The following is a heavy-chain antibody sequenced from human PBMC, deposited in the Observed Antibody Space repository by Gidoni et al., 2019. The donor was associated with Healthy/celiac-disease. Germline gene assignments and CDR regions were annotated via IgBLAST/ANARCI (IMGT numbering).Heavy chain of an antibody. CDR2: VIPIFSTA. J-gene: IGHJ3*02. D-gene: IGHD3-22*01. CDR1: GGPFSSYA. V-gene: IGHV1-69*01. Sequence: QVQLVQSGAEVKKPGSSVKVSCKASGGPFSSYAISWVRQAPGQGPEWMGGVIPIFSTAIYGQKCQGRVTITADESTSTAYMELSSLRSEDTAVYYCASPGTSSSGPPRRDAFDIWGQGTMVTVSS. CDR3: ASPGTSSSGPPRRDAFDI.